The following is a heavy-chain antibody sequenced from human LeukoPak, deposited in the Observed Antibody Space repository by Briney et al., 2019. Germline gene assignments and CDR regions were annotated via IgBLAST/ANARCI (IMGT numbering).Heavy chain of an antibody. J-gene: IGHJ4*02. CDR2: ISGSGGST. V-gene: IGHV3-23*01. CDR1: GFTFSSYA. D-gene: IGHD3-22*01. CDR3: AKEKYYYDSSGVFDY. Sequence: GGSLRLSCAASGFTFSSYAMSWVRQAPGKGLEWVSAISGSGGSTYYADSVKSRFTISRDNSKNTLYLQMNSLRAEDTAVYYCAKEKYYYDSSGVFDYWGQGTLVTVSS.